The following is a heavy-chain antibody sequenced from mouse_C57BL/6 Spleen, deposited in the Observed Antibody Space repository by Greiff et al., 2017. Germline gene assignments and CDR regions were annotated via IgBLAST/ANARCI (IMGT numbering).Heavy chain of an antibody. CDR2: INYDGSST. D-gene: IGHD1-1*01. J-gene: IGHJ1*03. Sequence: EVQLVESEGGLVQPGSSMKLSCTASGFTFSDYYMAWVRQVPEKGLEWVANINYDGSSTYYLDSLKSRFIISRDNAKNILYLQMSSLKSEDTATYYCARDYYYGSSHWYFDVWGTGTTVTVSS. CDR3: ARDYYYGSSHWYFDV. CDR1: GFTFSDYY. V-gene: IGHV5-16*01.